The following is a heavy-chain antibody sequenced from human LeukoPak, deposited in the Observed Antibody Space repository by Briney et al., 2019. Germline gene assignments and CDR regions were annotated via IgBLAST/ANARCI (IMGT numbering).Heavy chain of an antibody. Sequence: SETLSLTCTVSGGSINNYYWSWIRQPPGKALEWIGYIYYRGNSNQNPSLKSRVTMSVDTSKNQFSLKLSSVTAADTAVYYCARHFYDFNKAFDVWGQGTMVTVSS. V-gene: IGHV4-59*08. J-gene: IGHJ3*01. CDR2: IYYRGNS. CDR1: GGSINNYY. CDR3: ARHFYDFNKAFDV. D-gene: IGHD5/OR15-5a*01.